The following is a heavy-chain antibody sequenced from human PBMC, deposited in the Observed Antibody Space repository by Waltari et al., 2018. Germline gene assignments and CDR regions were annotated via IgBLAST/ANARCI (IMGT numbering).Heavy chain of an antibody. CDR2: ISGSGGTT. V-gene: IGHV3-23*01. J-gene: IGHJ4*02. CDR3: AKAGSSNWRYDYADY. Sequence: EVQLLESGGGLVQPGGSLRLSCVASGFTFNTYAMNWVRQAPGKGLEWVSSISGSGGTTFYADSVKGRFTVSRDNSKNTLYLQVNSLRAEDTAVYYCAKAGSSNWRYDYADYWGQGTLVTVSS. CDR1: GFTFNTYA. D-gene: IGHD1-1*01.